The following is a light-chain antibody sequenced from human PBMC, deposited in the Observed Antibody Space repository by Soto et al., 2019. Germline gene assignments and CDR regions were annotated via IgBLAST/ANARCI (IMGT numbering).Light chain of an antibody. J-gene: IGLJ3*02. CDR1: SSDVGAYNW. V-gene: IGLV2-11*01. CDR3: CSYAGSYTLV. CDR2: DVS. Sequence: QSALTQPRSLSGSPGQSVTISCAGTSSDVGAYNWVSWYQQHPGKVPKLIIYDVSRRPSGVPDRFSGSKSGNTSSLTISGLQSDDEADYYCCSYAGSYTLVFGGGTKVTVL.